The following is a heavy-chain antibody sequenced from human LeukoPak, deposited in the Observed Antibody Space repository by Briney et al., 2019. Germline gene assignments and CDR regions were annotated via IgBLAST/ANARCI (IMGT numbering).Heavy chain of an antibody. D-gene: IGHD6-19*01. CDR1: GFTFSDYY. CDR2: IGKSDNPK. CDR3: ARRESHSGWSWNAFDI. J-gene: IGHJ3*02. Sequence: GGSLRLSCAASGFTFSDYYMSWIRQAPGKGLEWLSYIGKSDNPKHYADSVRGRFTISRDNAKNSLYLQMNSLTAEDTAMYYCARRESHSGWSWNAFDIWGQGTMVTVSS. V-gene: IGHV3-11*01.